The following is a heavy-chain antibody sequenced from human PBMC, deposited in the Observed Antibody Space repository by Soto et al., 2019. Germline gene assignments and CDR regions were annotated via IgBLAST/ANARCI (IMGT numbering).Heavy chain of an antibody. CDR3: ARRGRDGYNLAIFDY. V-gene: IGHV1-69*13. Sequence: GASVKVSCKASGGTFSSYAISWVRQAPGQGLEWMGGIIPIFGTANYAQKFQGRVTITADESTSTAYMELSSLRSEDTAVYYCARRGRDGYNLAIFDYWGQGTLVTVSS. D-gene: IGHD5-12*01. CDR1: GGTFSSYA. J-gene: IGHJ4*02. CDR2: IIPIFGTA.